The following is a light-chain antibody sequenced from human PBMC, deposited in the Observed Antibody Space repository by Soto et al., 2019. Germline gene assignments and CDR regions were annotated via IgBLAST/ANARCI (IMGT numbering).Light chain of an antibody. CDR2: GAS. CDR3: QQYGSSSLT. J-gene: IGKJ4*01. Sequence: EIVLTQSPGTLSLSPGERATLSCRASQTVTSSSLAWYQQKPGQAPRLLIYGASSGATGIPDRFSGSGSGTDSTLTISRLEPEDFAVYYCQQYGSSSLTFGGGTKVELK. V-gene: IGKV3-20*01. CDR1: QTVTSSS.